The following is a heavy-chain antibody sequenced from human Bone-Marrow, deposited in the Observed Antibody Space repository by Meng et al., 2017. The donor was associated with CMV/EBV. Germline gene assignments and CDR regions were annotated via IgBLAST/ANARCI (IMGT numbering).Heavy chain of an antibody. V-gene: IGHV4-59*08. CDR3: ARHGFGVPWGWFDP. D-gene: IGHD3-3*01. Sequence: GSLRLSCTVSGGSISSYYWSWIRQPPGKGLEWIGYIYYSGSTNYNPSLKSRVTISVDTSKNQFSLKLSSVTAADTAVYYCARHGFGVPWGWFDPWGQGTLVTVSS. J-gene: IGHJ5*02. CDR1: GGSISSYY. CDR2: IYYSGST.